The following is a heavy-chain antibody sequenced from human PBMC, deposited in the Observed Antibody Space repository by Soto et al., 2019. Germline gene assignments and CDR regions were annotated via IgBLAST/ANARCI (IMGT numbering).Heavy chain of an antibody. CDR2: IIPILGIA. CDR1: GGTFSSYT. D-gene: IGHD3-22*01. CDR3: ARLDSSGYYSDY. V-gene: IGHV1-69*02. Sequence: QVQLVQSGAEVKKPGSSVKVSCKASGGTFSSYTISWVRQAPGQGLEWMGRIIPILGIANYAQKFQVRGTITADKSTSTAYMELSSLRSEDTAVYYCARLDSSGYYSDYWGQGTLVTVSS. J-gene: IGHJ4*02.